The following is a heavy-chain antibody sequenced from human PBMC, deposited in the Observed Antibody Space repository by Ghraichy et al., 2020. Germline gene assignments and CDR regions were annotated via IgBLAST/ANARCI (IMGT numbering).Heavy chain of an antibody. D-gene: IGHD1-26*01. CDR3: ARGDLVGAPNEDWFDP. Sequence: SETLSLTCTVSGGSISSYYWSWIRQPAGKGLEWIGRISTSGSTNYNPSLKSRVTMSVDTSKNQVSLKLSSVTAADTAVYYCARGDLVGAPNEDWFDPWGQGTLVTVSS. CDR1: GGSISSYY. J-gene: IGHJ5*02. CDR2: ISTSGST. V-gene: IGHV4-4*07.